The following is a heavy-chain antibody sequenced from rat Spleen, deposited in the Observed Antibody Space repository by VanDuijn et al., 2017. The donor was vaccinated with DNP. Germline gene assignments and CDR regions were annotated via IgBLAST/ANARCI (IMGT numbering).Heavy chain of an antibody. Sequence: QIQLVQSGPELKKPWESVKISCKASGYTFTDSAMHWVKQAPGRGLKWMGWINTYTGKSTYADDFKGRFVFSLEASASTANLQIRNLKNEDTATYFCARGGSNYAMDAWGQGTSVTVSS. CDR1: GYTFTDSA. CDR3: ARGGSNYAMDA. D-gene: IGHD5-1*01. J-gene: IGHJ4*01. V-gene: IGHV9-4*01. CDR2: INTYTGKS.